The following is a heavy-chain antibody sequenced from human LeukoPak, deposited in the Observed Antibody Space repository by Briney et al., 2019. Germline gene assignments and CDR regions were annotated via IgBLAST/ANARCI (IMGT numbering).Heavy chain of an antibody. D-gene: IGHD3-22*01. Sequence: PSETLSLTCTVSTDSISKSLYQWAWVRQPPGKGLEWIAEIYYQGNTYYNPSLSGRVTISVDTSKNQFSLQLNAVTATDTALYFCASVKLGYYYDTNGYFDSWGQGIPVTVSS. CDR2: IYYQGNT. V-gene: IGHV4-39*07. CDR1: TDSISKSLYQ. CDR3: ASVKLGYYYDTNGYFDS. J-gene: IGHJ4*02.